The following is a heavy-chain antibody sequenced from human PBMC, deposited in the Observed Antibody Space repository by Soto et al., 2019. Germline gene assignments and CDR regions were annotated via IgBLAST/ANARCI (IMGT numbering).Heavy chain of an antibody. J-gene: IGHJ3*01. V-gene: IGHV3-30-3*01. CDR1: GFTFSSYA. CDR2: ISYDGSNK. CDR3: AGEGRQLDRGAGDAFDL. Sequence: QVQLVESGGGVVQPGRSLRLSCAASGFTFSSYARHWVRQAPGKGLEWVAVISYDGSNKYYAESVKGRFTISRDKSKNTLYLQMNSLRAEDTAVYYCAGEGRQLDRGAGDAFDLWGRGTMVTVSS. D-gene: IGHD6-13*01.